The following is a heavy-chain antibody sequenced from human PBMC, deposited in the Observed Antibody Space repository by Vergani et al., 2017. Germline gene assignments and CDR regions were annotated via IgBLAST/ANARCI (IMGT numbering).Heavy chain of an antibody. Sequence: QVQLQESGPGLVKPSQTLSLTCTVSGGSISSGSYYWSWIRQPAGKGLEWIGYIYYSGSTNYNPSLKSRVTISVDTSKNQFSLKLSSVTAADTAVYYCARDLGATHYYYYGMDVWGQGTTVTVSS. CDR1: GGSISSGSYY. V-gene: IGHV4-61*10. J-gene: IGHJ6*02. CDR2: IYYSGST. D-gene: IGHD1-26*01. CDR3: ARDLGATHYYYYGMDV.